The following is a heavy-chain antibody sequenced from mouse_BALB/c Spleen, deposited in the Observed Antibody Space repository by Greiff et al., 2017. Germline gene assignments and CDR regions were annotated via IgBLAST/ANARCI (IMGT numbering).Heavy chain of an antibody. CDR3: ARPRTYYFDY. D-gene: IGHD2-14*01. CDR1: GFAFSSYD. CDR2: ISSGGGST. V-gene: IGHV5-12-1*01. Sequence: EVKLMESGGGLVKPGGSLKLSCAASGFAFSSYDMSWVRQTPEKRLEWVAYISSGGGSTYYPDTVKGRFTISRDNAKNTLYLQMSSLKSEDTAMYYCARPRTYYFDYWGQGTTLTVSS. J-gene: IGHJ2*01.